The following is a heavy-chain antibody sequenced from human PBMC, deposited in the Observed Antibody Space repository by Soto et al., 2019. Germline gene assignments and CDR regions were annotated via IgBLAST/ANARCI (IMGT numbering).Heavy chain of an antibody. CDR3: ARLQVTGSFDD. Sequence: SETLSLTYSVSGGSITTSKYFWSWVRQTPGKGLEWIANIFYTGSPYNSPSLGSRATISVDTSKNQFSLKLSSVTAAATAMYYCARLQVTGSFDDCGKGILVT. CDR1: GGSITTSKYF. V-gene: IGHV4-39*01. D-gene: IGHD1-20*01. J-gene: IGHJ4*02. CDR2: IFYTGSP.